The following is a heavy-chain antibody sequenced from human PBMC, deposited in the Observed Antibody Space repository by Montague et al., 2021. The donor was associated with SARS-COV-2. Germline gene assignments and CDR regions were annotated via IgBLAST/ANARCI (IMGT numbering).Heavy chain of an antibody. CDR1: GFSLSTSGMC. CDR3: ARETETTVSLDY. CDR2: IDWDDDK. J-gene: IGHJ4*02. V-gene: IGHV2-70*11. D-gene: IGHD1-7*01. Sequence: PALVKPTQTLTLTCTFSGFSLSTSGMCVSWIRQPPGKALEWLARIDWDDDKYYSTSLKTRLTISKDTSKNQVVLTMTNMDPVDTATYYCARETETTVSLDYWGQGTLVTVSS.